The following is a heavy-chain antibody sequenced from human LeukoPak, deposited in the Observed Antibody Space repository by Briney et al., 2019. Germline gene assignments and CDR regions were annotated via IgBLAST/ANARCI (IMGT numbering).Heavy chain of an antibody. CDR2: ISGSGGST. Sequence: GGSLRLSCAASGFTFSSHAMSWVRQAPGKGLEWVSAISGSGGSTYYADSVKGRFTISRDNSKNTLYLQMNSLRAEDTAVYYCAKDPPLWFGELLFDYWGQGTLVTVSS. J-gene: IGHJ4*02. V-gene: IGHV3-23*01. D-gene: IGHD3-10*01. CDR3: AKDPPLWFGELLFDY. CDR1: GFTFSSHA.